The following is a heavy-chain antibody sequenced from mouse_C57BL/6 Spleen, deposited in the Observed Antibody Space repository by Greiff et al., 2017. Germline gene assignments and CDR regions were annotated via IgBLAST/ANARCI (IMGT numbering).Heavy chain of an antibody. D-gene: IGHD1-1*01. CDR2: IYPRSGNT. Sequence: QVQLKESGAELARPGASVKLSCKASGYTFTSYGISWVKQRTGQGLEWIGEIYPRSGNTYYNEKFKGKATLTADKSSSTAYMELRSLTSEDSAVYFCASDYGSGFAYWGQGTLVTVSA. V-gene: IGHV1-81*01. CDR1: GYTFTSYG. CDR3: ASDYGSGFAY. J-gene: IGHJ3*01.